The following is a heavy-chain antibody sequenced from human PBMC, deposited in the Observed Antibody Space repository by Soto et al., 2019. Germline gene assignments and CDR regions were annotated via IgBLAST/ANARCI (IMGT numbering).Heavy chain of an antibody. CDR3: ASSGIGGIAANPYYYGMDV. CDR2: INAGNGNT. D-gene: IGHD6-13*01. CDR1: GYTFTSYA. V-gene: IGHV1-3*01. J-gene: IGHJ6*02. Sequence: ASVKVSCKASGYTFTSYAMHWVRQAPGQRLEWMGWINAGNGNTKYSQKFQGRVTITRDTSASTAYMELSSLRSEDTAVYYCASSGIGGIAANPYYYGMDVWVQGTTVTVSS.